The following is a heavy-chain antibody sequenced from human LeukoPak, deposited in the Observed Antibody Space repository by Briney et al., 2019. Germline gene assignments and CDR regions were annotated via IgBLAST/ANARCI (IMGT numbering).Heavy chain of an antibody. D-gene: IGHD2-21*01. J-gene: IGHJ4*02. V-gene: IGHV3-30*02. CDR3: SKDQDIVVVIATPDFDY. CDR2: IRYDLNNK. Sequence: GGSLRLSCAASGFTFSSYGMHWVRQAPGKGLEWVAFIRYDLNNKYYAHSFTCLFTISRDNSNTSLYLQIISLRAEDTAVYYCSKDQDIVVVIATPDFDYWGQGTLVTVSS. CDR1: GFTFSSYG.